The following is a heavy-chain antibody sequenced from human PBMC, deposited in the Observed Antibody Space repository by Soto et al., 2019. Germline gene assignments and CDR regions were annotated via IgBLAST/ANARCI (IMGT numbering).Heavy chain of an antibody. J-gene: IGHJ4*02. CDR2: ISGSGGST. CDR3: AKDRIIAAAEVHYFDY. Sequence: PGGSLRLSCAASGFTFSSYAMSWVRQAPGKGLEWVSAISGSGGSTYYADSVKGRFTISRDNSKNTLYLQMNSLRAEDTAVYYCAKDRIIAAAEVHYFDYWGQGTLVTVSS. D-gene: IGHD6-13*01. CDR1: GFTFSSYA. V-gene: IGHV3-23*01.